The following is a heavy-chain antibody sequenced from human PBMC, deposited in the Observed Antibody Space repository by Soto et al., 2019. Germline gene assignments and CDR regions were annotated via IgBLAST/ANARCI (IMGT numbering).Heavy chain of an antibody. J-gene: IGHJ6*02. V-gene: IGHV4-59*08. CDR1: GGSIRGFY. CDR2: DYYTGST. Sequence: QVQLQESSPELVKPSETLSLTCTVSGGSIRGFYWNWLRQNPGKGLEWIGYDYYTGSTNYNPSANSPLTIDTSKNQFFLMLTSVPAPATAVYYWSGLPPGARTVLDVWGPGTTVTVSS. D-gene: IGHD7-27*01. CDR3: SGLPPGARTVLDV.